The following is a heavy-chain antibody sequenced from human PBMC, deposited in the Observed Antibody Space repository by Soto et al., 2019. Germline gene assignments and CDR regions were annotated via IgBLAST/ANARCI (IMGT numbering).Heavy chain of an antibody. D-gene: IGHD3-22*01. CDR2: IYYSGRT. CDR1: GGSLSGYY. CDR3: ARDRYYDSSGYHYYYYGMDV. V-gene: IGHV4-59*01. Sequence: SETLSLTCTVSGGSLSGYYWSWIRQPPGKGLEWIGYIYYSGRTNYNPSLKSRVTMSVDTSKNQVSLKLSSVTAADTAVYYCARDRYYDSSGYHYYYYGMDVWGQGTTVTVSS. J-gene: IGHJ6*02.